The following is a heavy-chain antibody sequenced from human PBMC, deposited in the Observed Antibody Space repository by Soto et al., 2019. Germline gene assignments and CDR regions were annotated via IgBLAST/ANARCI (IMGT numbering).Heavy chain of an antibody. CDR2: ISDSGGNT. CDR3: SKWSGFGDA. CDR1: GFTFSSYS. Sequence: EVQLTASGGGLVQPGGSLRLSCAASGFTFSSYSMTWVRQAPGKGLEWVSGISDSGGNTWYADSVKGRFTISRDNSKNTLFLQMNSLGAEDTAVYFCSKWSGFGDAWGQGTLVTVSS. V-gene: IGHV3-23*01. D-gene: IGHD3-10*01. J-gene: IGHJ5*02.